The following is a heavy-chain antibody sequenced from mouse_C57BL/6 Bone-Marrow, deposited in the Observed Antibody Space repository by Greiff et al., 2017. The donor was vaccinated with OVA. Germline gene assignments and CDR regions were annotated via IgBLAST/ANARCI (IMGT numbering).Heavy chain of an antibody. V-gene: IGHV1-82*01. Sequence: VQRVESGPELVKPGASVKISCKASGYAFSSSWMNWVKQRPGKGLEWIGRIYPGDGDTNYNGKCKGKATLTADKSSSTAYMQLSSLTSEDSAVYFCARHEDGYYASYFDYWGQGTTLTVSS. D-gene: IGHD2-3*01. CDR3: ARHEDGYYASYFDY. CDR1: GYAFSSSW. CDR2: IYPGDGDT. J-gene: IGHJ2*01.